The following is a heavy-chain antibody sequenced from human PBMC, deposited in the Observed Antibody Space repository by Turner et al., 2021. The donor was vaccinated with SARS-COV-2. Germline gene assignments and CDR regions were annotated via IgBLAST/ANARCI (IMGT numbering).Heavy chain of an antibody. CDR2: ISYDGSNK. D-gene: IGHD2-15*01. Sequence: QVQLVESGGGVVQPGRSLRLPCAAFGFTFRSYGMHWVRQAPGKGLEWVAVISYDGSNKYYADSVKGRFTISRDNSKNTLYLQMNSLRAEDTAVYYCAKGLGGYCSGGSCYSGIVDYWGQGTLVTVSS. V-gene: IGHV3-30*18. CDR1: GFTFRSYG. J-gene: IGHJ4*02. CDR3: AKGLGGYCSGGSCYSGIVDY.